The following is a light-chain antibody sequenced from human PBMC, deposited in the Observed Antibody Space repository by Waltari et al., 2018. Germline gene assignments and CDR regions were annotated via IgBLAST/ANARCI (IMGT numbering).Light chain of an antibody. V-gene: IGKV3-11*01. CDR3: QHRSNWPPGLT. CDR2: DAS. J-gene: IGKJ4*01. Sequence: EIVLTQSPATLSLSPGERVTLPCRASQTVSSYVAWYQQIPGQAPRLLSYDASIRVPGTPARFSGSGSGTDFTLTISSLEPEDFAVYYCQHRSNWPPGLTFGGGTKVEIK. CDR1: QTVSSY.